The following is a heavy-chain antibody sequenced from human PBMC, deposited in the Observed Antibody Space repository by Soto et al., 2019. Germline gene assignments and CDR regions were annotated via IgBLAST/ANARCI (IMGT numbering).Heavy chain of an antibody. CDR2: HKGYNGQT. D-gene: IGHD1-1*01. J-gene: IGHJ4*02. CDR1: ENTFSTYL. V-gene: IGHV1-3*01. CDR3: AGPHDRAGLGT. Sequence: ASVKVSCKASENTFSTYLVHWVRQVHGQGLEWMGWHKGYNGQTEYSQKFQGRVTITRDTSAKTAYLELRSLTSEDTAVYYCAGPHDRAGLGTWGQGTMITVSS.